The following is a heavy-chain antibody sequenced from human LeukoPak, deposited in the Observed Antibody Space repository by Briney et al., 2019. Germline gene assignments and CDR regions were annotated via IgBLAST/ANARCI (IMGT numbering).Heavy chain of an antibody. CDR1: GYTFTGYY. Sequence: ASVKVSCKASGYTFTGYYMHWVRQAPGQGLEWMGCINPNSGGTNYAQKFQGRVTMTRDTSISTAYMELSRLRSDDTAVYYCARRFRLRSGEYYFDYWGQGTLVTVSS. CDR2: INPNSGGT. V-gene: IGHV1-2*02. D-gene: IGHD5-12*01. CDR3: ARRFRLRSGEYYFDY. J-gene: IGHJ4*02.